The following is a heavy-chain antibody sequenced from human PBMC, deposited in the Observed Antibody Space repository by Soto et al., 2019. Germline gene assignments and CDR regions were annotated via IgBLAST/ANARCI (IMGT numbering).Heavy chain of an antibody. V-gene: IGHV1-69*08. CDR1: GGTFSSYT. D-gene: IGHD5-18*01. J-gene: IGHJ4*02. CDR3: AREVGEPLWFCY. CDR2: IIPILGIG. Sequence: QVQLVQSGAEVKKPGSSVKVSCKASGGTFSSYTISWVRQAPGQGLEWMGRIIPILGIGNYAQKFQDRVTITADKSTSTAYMELSSLRSEDTAVYYCAREVGEPLWFCYWGQGTLVTVSS.